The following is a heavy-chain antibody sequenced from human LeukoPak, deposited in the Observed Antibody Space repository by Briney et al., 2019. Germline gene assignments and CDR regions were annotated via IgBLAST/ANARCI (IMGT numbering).Heavy chain of an antibody. Sequence: GASVKVSCKVSGYTLTELSMHWVRQAPGKGLEWMGGFDPEDGETIYAQKFQGRVTMTTDTSTSTAYMELRSLRSDDTAVYYCARDPCQLRFLECFRDWYFDLWGRGTLVTVSS. J-gene: IGHJ2*01. V-gene: IGHV1-24*01. CDR3: ARDPCQLRFLECFRDWYFDL. CDR1: GYTLTELS. D-gene: IGHD3-3*01. CDR2: FDPEDGET.